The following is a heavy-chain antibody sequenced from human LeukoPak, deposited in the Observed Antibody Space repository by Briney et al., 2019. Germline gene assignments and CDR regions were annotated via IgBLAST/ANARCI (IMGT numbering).Heavy chain of an antibody. CDR2: INPNSGGT. D-gene: IGHD3-22*01. CDR3: ARDYYDSSAPYYYMDV. V-gene: IGHV1-2*02. J-gene: IGHJ6*03. Sequence: WASVKVSCKASGYTFTGYYMHWVRQAPGQGLEWMGWINPNSGGTNYAQKFQGRVTMTRDTSISTAYMELSRLRSEDTAVYYCARDYYDSSAPYYYMDVWGKGTTVTVSS. CDR1: GYTFTGYY.